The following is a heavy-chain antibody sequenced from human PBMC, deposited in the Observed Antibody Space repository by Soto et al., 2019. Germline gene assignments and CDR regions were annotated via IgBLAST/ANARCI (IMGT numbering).Heavy chain of an antibody. D-gene: IGHD1-26*01. Sequence: SETLSLTCTVSGGSISSGGYYWSWIRQHPGKGLEWIGYIYYGGSTYYNPSLKSRVTISVDTSKNQFSLKLSSVTAADTAVYYCAGGREAHYFDYWGQGTLVTVSS. CDR3: AGGREAHYFDY. V-gene: IGHV4-31*03. CDR2: IYYGGST. J-gene: IGHJ4*02. CDR1: GGSISSGGYY.